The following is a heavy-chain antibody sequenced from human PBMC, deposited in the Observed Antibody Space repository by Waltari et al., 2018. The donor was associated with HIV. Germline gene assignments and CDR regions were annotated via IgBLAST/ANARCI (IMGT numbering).Heavy chain of an antibody. J-gene: IGHJ4*01. CDR3: ARGDYCSYVGCPYYFDH. D-gene: IGHD2-8*01. CDR2: IGTTAIYT. V-gene: IGHV3-21*01. Sequence: EVYLVASGVGVVKPGGSLRLSCAAPGFTLSSLSFNCVRQAPGKGLEWVSSIGTTAIYTYYADSVRGRFSISKDSAKNTVFLQMNSLRVEDTAVYYCARGDYCSYVGCPYYFDHWGHGVLVTVSS. CDR1: GFTLSSLS.